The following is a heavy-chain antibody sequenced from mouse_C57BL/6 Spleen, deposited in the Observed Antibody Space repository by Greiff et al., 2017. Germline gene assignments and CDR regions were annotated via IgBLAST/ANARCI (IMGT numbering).Heavy chain of an antibody. J-gene: IGHJ2*01. CDR1: GYTFTDYY. V-gene: IGHV1-26*01. CDR3: ARGDLDEDY. CDR2: INPNNGGT. Sequence: EVQLQQSGPELVKPGASVKISCKASGYTFTDYYMNWVKQSHGKSLEWIGDINPNNGGTSYNQKFKGKATLTVDKSSSTAYMELRSLTSEDSAVYYCARGDLDEDYWGQGTTLTVSS.